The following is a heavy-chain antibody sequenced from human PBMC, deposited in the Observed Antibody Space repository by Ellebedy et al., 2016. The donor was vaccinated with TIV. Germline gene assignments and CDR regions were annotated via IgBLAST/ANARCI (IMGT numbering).Heavy chain of an antibody. J-gene: IGHJ4*02. D-gene: IGHD4-11*01. Sequence: AASVKVSCKASGYTFTSYYMHWVRQAPGQGLEWMGIINPTAGSTSSAQKFQGRVTMTSDTSTRTVYMELSSLRSDDTAIYYCVRDLTNPVTGDYWGQGTLVFVSS. CDR1: GYTFTSYY. CDR2: INPTAGST. CDR3: VRDLTNPVTGDY. V-gene: IGHV1-46*01.